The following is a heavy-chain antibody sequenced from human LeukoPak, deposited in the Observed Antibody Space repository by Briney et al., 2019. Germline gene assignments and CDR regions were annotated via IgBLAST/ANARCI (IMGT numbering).Heavy chain of an antibody. V-gene: IGHV4-59*01. CDR2: IYYSGST. D-gene: IGHD6-13*01. CDR3: ARQQLSQLYYFDY. J-gene: IGHJ4*02. CDR1: GGSISSYY. Sequence: KPSETLSLTCTVSGGSISSYYWSWIRQPPGKGLEWIGYIYYSGSTNYSPSLKSRLTISVDTSKNQFSLKLSSVTAADTAVYYCARQQLSQLYYFDYWGQGTLVTVSS.